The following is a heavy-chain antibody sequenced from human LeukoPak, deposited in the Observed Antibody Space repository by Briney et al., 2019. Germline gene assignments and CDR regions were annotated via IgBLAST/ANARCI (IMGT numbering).Heavy chain of an antibody. J-gene: IGHJ4*02. V-gene: IGHV3-23*01. Sequence: PGGSLRLSCAASGFTFSNYAMSWVRQAPGKGLEWVSGITNSGGSTYYADSVKGRFTISRGSSKNTLDLQMNSLRAEDTAIYYCAKFKGRDGYSLFDCWGQGTLVTVSS. CDR2: ITNSGGST. CDR3: AKFKGRDGYSLFDC. D-gene: IGHD5-24*01. CDR1: GFTFSNYA.